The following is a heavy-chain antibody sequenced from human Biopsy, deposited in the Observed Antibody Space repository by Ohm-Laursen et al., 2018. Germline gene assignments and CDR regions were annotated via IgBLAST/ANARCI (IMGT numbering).Heavy chain of an antibody. CDR3: ATKLTGYFHH. J-gene: IGHJ1*01. CDR1: GYKFTSYG. V-gene: IGHV1-18*01. CDR2: ISGYNGNT. D-gene: IGHD3-9*01. Sequence: GASVKVSCKVSGYKFTSYGMSWVRQAPGQGFEWMGRISGYNGNTNYAQKFQGRITMTIDAATSTGYMDLRSLKSDDTAVYYCATKLTGYFHHWGQGTLVIVSS.